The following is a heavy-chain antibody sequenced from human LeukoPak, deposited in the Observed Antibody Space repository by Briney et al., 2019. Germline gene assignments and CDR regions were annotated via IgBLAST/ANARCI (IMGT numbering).Heavy chain of an antibody. CDR1: GGSISSGGYS. V-gene: IGHV4-30-2*01. CDR3: ARESSIAVRGAFDI. CDR2: IYHSGST. Sequence: PSETLSLACAVSGGSISSGGYSWSWIRQPPGKGLEWIGYIYHSGSTYYNPSLKSRVTISVDRSKNQFSLKLSSVTAADTAVYYCARESSIAVRGAFDIWGQGTMVTVSS. J-gene: IGHJ3*02. D-gene: IGHD6-6*01.